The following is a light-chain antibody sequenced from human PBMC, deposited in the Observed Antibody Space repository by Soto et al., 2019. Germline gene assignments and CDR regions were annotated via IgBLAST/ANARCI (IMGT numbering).Light chain of an antibody. Sequence: QSALTQPASVSGSPGQSITISCTGTSSDIGTYNLVSWYQHYPGKAPKLMIYEGIKRPSGVSNRFSGPKSGNTAFLTISGLQAEDEGYYYCCSYAGSGTDNYVFGSGTKVTVL. V-gene: IGLV2-23*01. CDR1: SSDIGTYNL. CDR2: EGI. CDR3: CSYAGSGTDNYV. J-gene: IGLJ1*01.